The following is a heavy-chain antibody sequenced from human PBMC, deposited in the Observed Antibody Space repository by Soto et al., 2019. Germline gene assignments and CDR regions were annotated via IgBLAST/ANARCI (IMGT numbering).Heavy chain of an antibody. CDR2: INHSGST. D-gene: IGHD6-19*01. V-gene: IGHV4-34*01. CDR3: ASPQGWYSPRLGDWFDP. Sequence: SETLSLTCAVYGGSFSGYYWSWIRQPPGKGLEWIGEINHSGSTNYNPSLKSRVTISVDTSKNQFSLKLSSVTAADTAVYYCASPQGWYSPRLGDWFDPWGQGTLVTVSS. J-gene: IGHJ5*02. CDR1: GGSFSGYY.